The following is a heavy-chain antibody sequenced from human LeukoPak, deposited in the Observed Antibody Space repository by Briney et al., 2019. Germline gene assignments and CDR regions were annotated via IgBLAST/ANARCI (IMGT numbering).Heavy chain of an antibody. CDR3: ARVVNSGYYFDY. CDR2: ISSSGSTI. J-gene: IGHJ4*02. V-gene: IGHV3-48*04. Sequence: PGRSLRLSCAASGFTFSSYAMHWVRQAPGEGLEWVSYISSSGSTIYYADSVKGRFTISRDNAKNSLYLQMNSLRAEDTAVYYCARVVNSGYYFDYWGQGTLVTVSS. D-gene: IGHD5-12*01. CDR1: GFTFSSYA.